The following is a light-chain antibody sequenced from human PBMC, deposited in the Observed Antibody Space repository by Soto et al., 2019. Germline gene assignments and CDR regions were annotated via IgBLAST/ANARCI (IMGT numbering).Light chain of an antibody. J-gene: IGKJ4*01. CDR1: LSVSSGR. Sequence: EIVLTQSPGTLSLSLGERATLSCRASLSVSSGRLAWYQQRPGQAPRLLIYGASNRATGISDRFSGSGSGTDFTLTISRLEPEDFAVYYGQQYDKSLFFGGGTKVEIK. CDR3: QQYDKSLF. V-gene: IGKV3-20*01. CDR2: GAS.